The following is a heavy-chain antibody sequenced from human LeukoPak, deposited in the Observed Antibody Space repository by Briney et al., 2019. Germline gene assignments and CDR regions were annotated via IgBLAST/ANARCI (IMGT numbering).Heavy chain of an antibody. CDR3: AKRDVVIRVILVGFHKEASYFDS. Sequence: GGSLRLSCAVSGITLSNYGMSWVRQAPGKGLEWVAGISCSGGQTNYADSVKGRFTISRDNSNNTLYPQMNTLQAEDTDVYFCAKRDVVIRVILVGFHKEASYFDSWGQGALVTVSS. CDR1: GITLSNYG. J-gene: IGHJ4*02. V-gene: IGHV3-23*01. CDR2: ISCSGGQT. D-gene: IGHD3-22*01.